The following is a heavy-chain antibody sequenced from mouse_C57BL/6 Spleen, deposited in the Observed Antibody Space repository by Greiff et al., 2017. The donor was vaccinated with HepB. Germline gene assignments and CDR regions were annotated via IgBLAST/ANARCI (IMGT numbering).Heavy chain of an antibody. V-gene: IGHV1-63*01. Sequence: QVQLKESGAELVRPGTSVKMSCKASGYTFTNYWIGWAKQRPGHGLEWIGDIYPGGGYTNYNEKFKGKATLTADKSSSTAYMQFSSLTSEDSAIYYCARYGYGSSYGYFDYWGQGTTLTVSS. D-gene: IGHD1-1*01. CDR2: IYPGGGYT. CDR3: ARYGYGSSYGYFDY. CDR1: GYTFTNYW. J-gene: IGHJ2*01.